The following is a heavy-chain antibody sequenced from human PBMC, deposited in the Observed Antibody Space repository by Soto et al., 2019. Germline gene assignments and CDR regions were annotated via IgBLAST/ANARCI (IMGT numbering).Heavy chain of an antibody. CDR1: GYTFTSYD. Sequence: QVQLVRSGAEVKKPGASVKVSCKASGYTFTSYDINWVRQATGQGLEWMGWMNPNSGNTGYAQKFQGRVTMTRNTSISTAYMELSSLRSEDTAVYYCARPRINRNWFDPWGQGTLVTVSS. V-gene: IGHV1-8*01. D-gene: IGHD2-15*01. CDR3: ARPRINRNWFDP. CDR2: MNPNSGNT. J-gene: IGHJ5*02.